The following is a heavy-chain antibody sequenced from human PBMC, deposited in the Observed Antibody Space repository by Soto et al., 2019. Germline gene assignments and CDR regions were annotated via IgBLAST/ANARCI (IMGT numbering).Heavy chain of an antibody. Sequence: ESGGGLVQPGGSLRLSCAASGFTFSSYAMSWVRQAPGKGLEWVTLLSYDGSDKYYADSVKGRFSISRDNSQNTLYLQMNSLRAEDTAVYYCARWNVQHDSYGYFWGQGTLVTVSS. D-gene: IGHD5-18*01. CDR1: GFTFSSYA. V-gene: IGHV3-30-3*01. CDR2: LSYDGSDK. CDR3: ARWNVQHDSYGYF. J-gene: IGHJ4*02.